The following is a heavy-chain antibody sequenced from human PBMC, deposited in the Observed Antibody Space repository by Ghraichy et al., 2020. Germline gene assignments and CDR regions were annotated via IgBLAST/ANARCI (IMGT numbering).Heavy chain of an antibody. Sequence: ASVKVSCKASGYTFTSYYMHWVRQAPGQGLEWMGIINPSGGSTSYAQKFQGRDTMTRDTSTSTVYMELSSLRSEDTAVYYCARAPYCSSWYDNPGWFDPWGQGTQVTVSS. CDR2: INPSGGST. CDR3: ARAPYCSSWYDNPGWFDP. CDR1: GYTFTSYY. J-gene: IGHJ5*02. V-gene: IGHV1-46*03. D-gene: IGHD6-13*01.